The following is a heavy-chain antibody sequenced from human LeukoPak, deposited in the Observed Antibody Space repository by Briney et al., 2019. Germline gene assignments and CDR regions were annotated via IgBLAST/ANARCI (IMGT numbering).Heavy chain of an antibody. D-gene: IGHD2-2*03. CDR3: ARDGSTRDFVY. J-gene: IGHJ4*02. V-gene: IGHV4-38-2*02. CDR1: AYSISSGYY. Sequence: PSETLSLTCTVSAYSISSGYYWGWIRQSPGKGLEWIGSVYHSGITDYNPSLKSRVSISVDTSKNQFSLKMYSVTAADTAVYYCARDGSTRDFVYWGQGTLVTVSS. CDR2: VYHSGIT.